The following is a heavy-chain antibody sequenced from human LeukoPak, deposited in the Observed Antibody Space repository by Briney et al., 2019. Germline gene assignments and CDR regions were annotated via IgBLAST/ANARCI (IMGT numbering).Heavy chain of an antibody. D-gene: IGHD1-26*01. Sequence: GGTLRLSCAASGFTFSSYGMSWVRQAPGKGLEWVSAISGSGGSTYYADSVKGRFTISRDNSKNTLYLQMNSLRAEDTAVYYCAKDRKWEIHWFDPWGQGTLVTVSS. V-gene: IGHV3-23*01. CDR1: GFTFSSYG. J-gene: IGHJ5*02. CDR2: ISGSGGST. CDR3: AKDRKWEIHWFDP.